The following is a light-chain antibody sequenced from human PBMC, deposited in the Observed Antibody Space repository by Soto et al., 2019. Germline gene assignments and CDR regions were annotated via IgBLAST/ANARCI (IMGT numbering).Light chain of an antibody. Sequence: QSALTQPASVSGSPGQSVTISCTGTSSDIGEYDFVSWYQQHPGKAPKLVILDVSNRPSGVSNRFSGSKSGNTASLSISGLQAEDEADYYCSSFTGSTTVVVFGGGTKRPS. CDR2: DVS. CDR1: SSDIGEYDF. V-gene: IGLV2-14*03. CDR3: SSFTGSTTVVV. J-gene: IGLJ2*01.